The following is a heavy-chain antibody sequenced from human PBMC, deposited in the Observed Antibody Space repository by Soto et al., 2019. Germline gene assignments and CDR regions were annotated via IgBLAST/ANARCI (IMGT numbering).Heavy chain of an antibody. CDR1: GFTFSNYA. D-gene: IGHD3-10*01. CDR3: AKDWGIGSYPDS. Sequence: EVHLVESGGGLVEPGGSLRISCAASGFTFSNYAMTWVRQAPGKGLEWVSGITGSGRSTHYADSVKGRFTISRDNSKNTLYLYMNILRAEDTAVYFCAKDWGIGSYPDSWGQGTLVTVSS. J-gene: IGHJ4*02. V-gene: IGHV3-23*04. CDR2: ITGSGRST.